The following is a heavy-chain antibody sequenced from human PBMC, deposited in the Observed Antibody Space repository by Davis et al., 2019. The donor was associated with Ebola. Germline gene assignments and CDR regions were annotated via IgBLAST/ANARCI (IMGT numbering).Heavy chain of an antibody. V-gene: IGHV3-23*01. CDR1: GFSFNNFG. D-gene: IGHD2-8*02. Sequence: GESLKISCAASGFSFNNFGISWVRQSPGKGLEWVSTFGGLDGGPNYGDSVRGRFTISRDNSRNTVHLQMNSLSADDTAAYYCAKATTGNAPSFDHWGQGVLVTVSS. J-gene: IGHJ4*02. CDR3: AKATTGNAPSFDH. CDR2: FGGLDGGP.